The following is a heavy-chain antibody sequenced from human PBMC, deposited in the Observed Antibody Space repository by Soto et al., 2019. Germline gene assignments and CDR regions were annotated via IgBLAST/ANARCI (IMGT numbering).Heavy chain of an antibody. D-gene: IGHD2-15*01. CDR3: ARAYSDAFDI. CDR2: ISWNSGSI. Sequence: EVQLVESGGGLVQPGRSLRLSCAASGFTFDDYAMHWVRQAPGKGLEWVSGISWNSGSIGYADSVKGRFTISRDNAKNSLYLQMSSLGAEDTAVYYCARAYSDAFDIWGQGTMVTVSS. CDR1: GFTFDDYA. J-gene: IGHJ3*02. V-gene: IGHV3-9*01.